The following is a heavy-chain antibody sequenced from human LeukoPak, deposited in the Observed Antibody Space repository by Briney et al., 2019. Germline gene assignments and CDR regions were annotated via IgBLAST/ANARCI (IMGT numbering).Heavy chain of an antibody. CDR3: ARVGGSGTYAFDI. D-gene: IGHD3-10*01. CDR2: ISSSSSTI. J-gene: IGHJ3*02. CDR1: GFTFSSYR. Sequence: SGGSLRLSCAASGFTFSSYRMNWVRQAPGMGLEWVSHISSSSSTIYYADSVKGRFTISRDNAKNSLYLQMNSLRDDDTAVYYCARVGGSGTYAFDIWGQGTMVTVSS. V-gene: IGHV3-48*02.